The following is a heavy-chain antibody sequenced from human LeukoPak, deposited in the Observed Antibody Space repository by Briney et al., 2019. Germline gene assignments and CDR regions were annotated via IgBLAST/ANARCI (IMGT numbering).Heavy chain of an antibody. CDR2: IYSDNT. J-gene: IGHJ4*01. Sequence: GGSLRLSCTVSGFTVSSNSMSWVRQAPGKGLEWVSFIYSDNTHYSDSVKGRLTISIDNSKTTQYLQMNSLRAEDTAVYYCARRAGAYSHPYDYRGHGALVTASS. CDR3: ARRAGAYSHPYDY. CDR1: GFTVSSNS. V-gene: IGHV3-53*01. D-gene: IGHD4/OR15-4a*01.